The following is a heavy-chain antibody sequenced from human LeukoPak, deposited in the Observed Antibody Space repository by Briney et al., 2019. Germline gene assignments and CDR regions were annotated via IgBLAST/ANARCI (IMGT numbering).Heavy chain of an antibody. D-gene: IGHD6-13*01. V-gene: IGHV1-46*01. CDR3: AKGRSLIAAALYYFDY. J-gene: IGHJ4*02. Sequence: GASVKVSCKAFGYTFTSNYMHWVRQAPGQGPEWMGVISPSGGSTTYAQKFQGRVTLTRDMSTSTDYLELSSLRSEDTAVYYCAKGRSLIAAALYYFDYWGQGTLVTVSS. CDR1: GYTFTSNY. CDR2: ISPSGGST.